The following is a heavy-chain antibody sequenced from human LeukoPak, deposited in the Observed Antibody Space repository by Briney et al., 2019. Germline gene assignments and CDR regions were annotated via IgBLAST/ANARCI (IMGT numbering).Heavy chain of an antibody. D-gene: IGHD6-6*01. V-gene: IGHV1-2*02. CDR3: ARGGSSSSARSLLIDP. Sequence: ASVKVSSKASGYTFIGYYMHWVRQAPGQGLEWMGWINPNSGGTNYAQKFQDRVTMTRDTSISTAYMELSRLRSDDTAVYYCARGGSSSSARSLLIDPWGQGTLVTVSS. J-gene: IGHJ5*02. CDR1: GYTFIGYY. CDR2: INPNSGGT.